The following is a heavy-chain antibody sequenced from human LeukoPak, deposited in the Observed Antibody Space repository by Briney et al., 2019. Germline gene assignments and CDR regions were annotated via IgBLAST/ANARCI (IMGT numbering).Heavy chain of an antibody. Sequence: GGSLRLSCAASGFTFSSYWVSWVRQAPGKGPEWVANIKQDGSEKYYVDSVKGRFTISRDNAKNSLYLQMNSLRAEDTAVYYCARDGSDTIFGVVNYSDYWGQGTLVTVSS. CDR2: IKQDGSEK. CDR3: ARDGSDTIFGVVNYSDY. J-gene: IGHJ4*02. V-gene: IGHV3-7*01. D-gene: IGHD3-3*01. CDR1: GFTFSSYW.